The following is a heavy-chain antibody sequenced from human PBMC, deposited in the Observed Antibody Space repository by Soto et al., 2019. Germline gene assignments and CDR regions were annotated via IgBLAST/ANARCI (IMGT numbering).Heavy chain of an antibody. CDR1: GGTFSSYA. Sequence: GASVKVSCKASGGTFSSYAISWVRQAPGQGLEWMGGIIPIFGTANYAQKFQGRVTITADESTSTAYMELSSLRSEDTAVYYCAREVVVVVAATVFWFDPWGQGTLVTVSS. D-gene: IGHD2-15*01. CDR3: AREVVVVVAATVFWFDP. J-gene: IGHJ5*02. CDR2: IIPIFGTA. V-gene: IGHV1-69*13.